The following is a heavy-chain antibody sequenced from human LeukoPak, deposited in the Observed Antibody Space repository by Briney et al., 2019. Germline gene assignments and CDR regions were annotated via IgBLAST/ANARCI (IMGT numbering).Heavy chain of an antibody. V-gene: IGHV3-30*02. CDR1: GFTFSSFG. Sequence: GGSLRLSCAASGFTFSSFGMHWVRQAPGKGLEWVAFIRNDGTTKYYADSVKGRFTISRDNSKNTLYLQMNSLRAEDTAVYYCAKESIAAAAYGYWGQGTLVTVSS. D-gene: IGHD6-13*01. J-gene: IGHJ4*02. CDR3: AKESIAAAAYGY. CDR2: IRNDGTTK.